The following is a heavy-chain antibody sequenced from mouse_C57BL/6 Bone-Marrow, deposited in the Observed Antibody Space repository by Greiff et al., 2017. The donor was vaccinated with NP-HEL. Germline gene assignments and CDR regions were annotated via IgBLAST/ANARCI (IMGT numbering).Heavy chain of an antibody. J-gene: IGHJ3*01. Sequence: EVNLVESGGGLVQPGGSLKLSCAASGFTFSDYYMYWVRQTPEKRLEWVAYISNGGGSTYYPDTVKGRFTISRDNAKNTLYLQMSRLKSEDTAMYYCARQAYWGQGTLVTVSA. CDR2: ISNGGGST. CDR1: GFTFSDYY. V-gene: IGHV5-12*01. CDR3: ARQAY.